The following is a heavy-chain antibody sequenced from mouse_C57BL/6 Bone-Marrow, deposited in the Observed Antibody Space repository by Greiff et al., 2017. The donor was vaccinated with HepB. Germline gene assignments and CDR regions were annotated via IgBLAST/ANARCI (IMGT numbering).Heavy chain of an antibody. D-gene: IGHD2-3*01. J-gene: IGHJ3*01. V-gene: IGHV1-72*01. CDR2: IDPNSGGT. CDR1: GYTFTSYW. CDR3: ARGYCVSAWFAY. Sequence: QVQLQQPGAELVKPGASVKLSCKASGYTFTSYWMHWVKQRPGRGLEWIGRIDPNSGGTKYNEKFKSKATLTVDKPSSTAYMQLRSLTSEDSAVYYCARGYCVSAWFAYWGQGTLVTVSA.